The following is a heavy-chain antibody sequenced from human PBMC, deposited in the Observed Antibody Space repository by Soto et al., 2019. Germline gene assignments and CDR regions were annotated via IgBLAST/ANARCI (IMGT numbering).Heavy chain of an antibody. CDR2: ISAYNGNT. J-gene: IGHJ6*02. D-gene: IGHD4-17*01. CDR1: GYTFTSYG. V-gene: IGHV1-18*01. CDR3: ARDSGEKLYYGMDV. Sequence: ASVKVSCKASGYTFTSYGISWLRQAPGQGLEWMGWISAYNGNTNYAQKLQGRVTMTTDTSTSTAYMELRSLRSDDTAVYYCARDSGEKLYYGMDVWGQGTTVTVSS.